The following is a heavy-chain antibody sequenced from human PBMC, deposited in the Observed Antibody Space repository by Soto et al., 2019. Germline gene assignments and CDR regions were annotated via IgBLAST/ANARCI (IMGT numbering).Heavy chain of an antibody. J-gene: IGHJ6*03. D-gene: IGHD3-16*01. CDR2: FDPEDGET. CDR1: GYTLTELS. V-gene: IGHV1-24*01. CDR3: ATKLQGASYYYYMDV. Sequence: GASVKVSCKVSGYTLTELSMHWVRQAPGKGLEWMGGFDPEDGETIYAQKFQGRVTMTEDTSTDTAYMELSSLRSEDTAVYYCATKLQGASYYYYMDVWGKGTTVTVAS.